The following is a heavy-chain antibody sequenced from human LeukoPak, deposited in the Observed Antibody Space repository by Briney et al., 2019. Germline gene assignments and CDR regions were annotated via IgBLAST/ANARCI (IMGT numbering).Heavy chain of an antibody. V-gene: IGHV4-31*03. J-gene: IGHJ4*02. CDR3: ARGGFFGSGSLFDS. CDR1: GGSVSSGGSY. D-gene: IGHD3-10*01. CDR2: IYYSGFT. Sequence: SQTLSLTCSVSGGSVSSGGSYWTWIRQRPGKGLEWIGYIYYSGFTFYSPSLKTRFFISLDTSENQVCLKVNSVTAADTAVYYCARGGFFGSGSLFDSWGQGTLVTVSS.